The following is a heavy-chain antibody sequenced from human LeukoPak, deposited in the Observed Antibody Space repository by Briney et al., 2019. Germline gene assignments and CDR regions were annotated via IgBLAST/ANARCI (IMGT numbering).Heavy chain of an antibody. J-gene: IGHJ6*02. CDR1: GYTFTGYY. Sequence: ASVKVSCKASGYTFTGYYMHWVRQAPGQGLEWMGWINPNRGGTNYAQKFQGRVTMTRDTSISTAYMELSRLRSDDTAVYYCARAGDTAMVVDVWGQGTTVTVSS. V-gene: IGHV1-2*02. CDR2: INPNRGGT. D-gene: IGHD5-18*01. CDR3: ARAGDTAMVVDV.